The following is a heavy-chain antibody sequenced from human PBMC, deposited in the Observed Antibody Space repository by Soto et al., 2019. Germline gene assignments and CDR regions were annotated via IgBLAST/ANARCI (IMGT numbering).Heavy chain of an antibody. CDR3: AKTGQPPYYSYGLEV. D-gene: IGHD7-27*01. Sequence: QGHLVQSGAEVKKPGTSVKVSCKASGYTFTRYGISWVRQAPGQGLEWMGWISGYQGDTNYAQNLQGRVTITIDTTTSTAYMELRSLTSDDTAVYYCAKTGQPPYYSYGLEVWGQGTTVTVSS. CDR1: GYTFTRYG. CDR2: ISGYQGDT. V-gene: IGHV1-18*01. J-gene: IGHJ6*02.